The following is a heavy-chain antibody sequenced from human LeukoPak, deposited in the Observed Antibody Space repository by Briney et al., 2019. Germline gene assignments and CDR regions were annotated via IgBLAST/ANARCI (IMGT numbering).Heavy chain of an antibody. Sequence: GGSLRLSCAASGFTFSSYWMSWVRQAPGKGLEWVANIKQDGSEKYSVDSVKGRFTISRDNAKNSLYLQMNSLRAEDTAVYYCARDCMIVAGGAFDIWGQGTMVTVSS. V-gene: IGHV3-7*01. J-gene: IGHJ3*02. D-gene: IGHD3-22*01. CDR1: GFTFSSYW. CDR2: IKQDGSEK. CDR3: ARDCMIVAGGAFDI.